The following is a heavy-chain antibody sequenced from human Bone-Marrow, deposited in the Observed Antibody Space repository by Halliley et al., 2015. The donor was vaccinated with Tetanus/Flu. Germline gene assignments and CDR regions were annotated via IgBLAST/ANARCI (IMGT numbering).Heavy chain of an antibody. CDR3: ATGNSNWSGYHPYYSGLDV. CDR1: GGSISGYY. CDR2: IYYSGGSS. D-gene: IGHD3-3*01. J-gene: IGHJ6*02. V-gene: IGHV4-59*08. Sequence: TLSLTCTVSGGSISGYYWSWIRQPPGKGLEWIAYIYYSGGSSNYNPSLKSRVTISVDTSKNQFSLKLSSVTAADTAVYYCATGNSNWSGYHPYYSGLDVRGQGATVTVSS.